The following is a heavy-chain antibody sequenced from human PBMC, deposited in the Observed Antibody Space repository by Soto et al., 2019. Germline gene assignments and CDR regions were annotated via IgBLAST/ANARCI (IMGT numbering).Heavy chain of an antibody. Sequence: EVQLVESGGVVVQPGGSLRLSCAASGFTFDEYTMHWVRQAPGKGLEWVSLISWDGGSTYYADSVKRRFTISRDNSKNSRYLQMNSLRTEDTALYYCAKGGTHYYDSSGYYLLGYWGQGTLVTVSS. J-gene: IGHJ4*02. D-gene: IGHD3-22*01. CDR3: AKGGTHYYDSSGYYLLGY. CDR1: GFTFDEYT. CDR2: ISWDGGST. V-gene: IGHV3-43*01.